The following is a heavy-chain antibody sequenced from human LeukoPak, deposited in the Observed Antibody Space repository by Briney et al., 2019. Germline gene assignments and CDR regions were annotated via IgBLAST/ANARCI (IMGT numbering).Heavy chain of an antibody. CDR1: GCTFSCYA. CDR3: AKSPFRGVIITYFDY. D-gene: IGHD3-10*01. Sequence: GGFLRLSCAASGCTFSCYAMSWVRQAPGKGLEWVSAISGSGGSTYYADSVKGRFTISRDNSKNTLCLQMNSLRAEDTAVYYCAKSPFRGVIITYFDYWGQGTLVTVSS. CDR2: ISGSGGST. V-gene: IGHV3-23*01. J-gene: IGHJ4*02.